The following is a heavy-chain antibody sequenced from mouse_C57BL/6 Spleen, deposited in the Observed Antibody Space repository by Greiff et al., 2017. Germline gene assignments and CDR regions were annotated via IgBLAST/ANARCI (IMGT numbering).Heavy chain of an antibody. CDR1: GFTFSNSW. CDR2: IRLKSDNYAT. D-gene: IGHD2-3*01. J-gene: IGHJ4*01. Sequence: EVQLVESAGGLVQPGGSMKLSCVASGFTFSNSWMNWVRQSPEKGRELVAQIRLKSDNYATHYAESVKGRFTISSDDSKSSVYLQMNNLRAEDTGIYYCTGSDGCHPMDYRGQGASVTVSS. V-gene: IGHV6-3*01. CDR3: TGSDGCHPMDY.